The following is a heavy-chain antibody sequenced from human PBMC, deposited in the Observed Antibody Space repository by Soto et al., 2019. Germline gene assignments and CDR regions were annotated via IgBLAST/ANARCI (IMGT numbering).Heavy chain of an antibody. CDR3: ARESGGATAALDYYYFYMDG. CDR2: INPDGGVT. J-gene: IGHJ6*03. V-gene: IGHV1-2*04. CDR1: GDSFNDYY. D-gene: IGHD5-12*01. Sequence: QVQLVQSGAEVRKPGASVTVSCRSSGDSFNDYYIHWVRQAPGQGLEWMGWINPDGGVTKYAQKFQGWVSTARDTSIRTGYMQLSRLRSDDTAVYYCARESGGATAALDYYYFYMDGWGTGTTVTVSS.